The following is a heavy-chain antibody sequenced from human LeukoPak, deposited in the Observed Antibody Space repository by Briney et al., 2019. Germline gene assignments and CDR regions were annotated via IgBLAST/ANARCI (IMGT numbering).Heavy chain of an antibody. D-gene: IGHD1-26*01. J-gene: IGHJ6*02. CDR3: ASGSYDSVYYYGMDV. CDR2: IYSGGST. Sequence: GGSLRLSCAASGFTVSSNYMSWVRQAPGKGLEWVSVIYSGGSTYYADSVKGRFTISRDNSKNTLYLQMNSLRAEDTAVYYCASGSYDSVYYYGMDVWGQGTTVTVAS. V-gene: IGHV3-66*01. CDR1: GFTVSSNY.